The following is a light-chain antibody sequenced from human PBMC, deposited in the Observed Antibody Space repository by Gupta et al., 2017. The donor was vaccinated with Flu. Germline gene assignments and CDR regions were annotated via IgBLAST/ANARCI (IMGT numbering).Light chain of an antibody. CDR1: QSVSSRY. J-gene: IGKJ1*01. V-gene: IGKV3-20*01. CDR2: DTS. CDR3: QHDCRSGT. Sequence: EIVLTQSPDTLSLSPGERATLSCRASQSVSSRYLVWYQQKPGQTPKVLIYDTSNRATGIPDRFSGSGSGTDFTLTSSRREPEDCAVYYLQHDCRSGTFGQGTKVEIK.